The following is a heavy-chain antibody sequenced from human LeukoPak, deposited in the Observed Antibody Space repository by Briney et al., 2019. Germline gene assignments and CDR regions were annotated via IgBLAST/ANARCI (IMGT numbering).Heavy chain of an antibody. CDR3: ARVGWGWLTTVTKDAFDI. CDR1: GYSISSGYY. D-gene: IGHD4-17*01. Sequence: SETLSLTCTVSGYSISSGYYWGWIRQPPGKGLEWIGSIYHSGSTYYNPSLKSRVTISVDTSKNQFSLKLSSVTAADTAVYYCARVGWGWLTTVTKDAFDIWGQGTMVTVSS. J-gene: IGHJ3*02. V-gene: IGHV4-38-2*02. CDR2: IYHSGST.